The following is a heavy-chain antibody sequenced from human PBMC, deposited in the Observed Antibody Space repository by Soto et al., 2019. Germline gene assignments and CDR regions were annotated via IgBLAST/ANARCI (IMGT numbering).Heavy chain of an antibody. D-gene: IGHD2-15*01. V-gene: IGHV1-18*04. CDR3: ARFSGGSYNTYYFCYGMDV. CDR1: GYTFTSYG. J-gene: IGHJ6*02. CDR2: ISAYNGNT. Sequence: GASVKVSCKASGYTFTSYGISWVRQAPGQGLDWMGWISAYNGNTKYAQDLQGRVTMTTDTSTSTAYMELRSLRSDDTAMYYCARFSGGSYNTYYFCYGMDVWGQGTTVTVSS.